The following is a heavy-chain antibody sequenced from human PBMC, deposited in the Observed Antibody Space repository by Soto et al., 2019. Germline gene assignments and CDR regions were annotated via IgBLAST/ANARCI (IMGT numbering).Heavy chain of an antibody. CDR3: ASGTYFEILTGYFDP. Sequence: EVRLVESGGGLVKPGGSLRLSCAASGFTFSSYTMNWVRHAPGKGLECVSSISSSSTSVYYADSVKGRFTISRANDKNSLYLRMHSLRAEDTAVYYCASGTYFEILTGYFDPWGQASLVTVSP. CDR1: GFTFSSYT. V-gene: IGHV3-21*01. D-gene: IGHD3-9*01. J-gene: IGHJ5*02. CDR2: ISSSSTSV.